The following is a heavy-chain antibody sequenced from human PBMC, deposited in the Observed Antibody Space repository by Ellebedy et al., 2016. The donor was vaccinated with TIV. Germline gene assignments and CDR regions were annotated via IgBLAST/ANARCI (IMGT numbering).Heavy chain of an antibody. J-gene: IGHJ6*03. D-gene: IGHD3-3*01. V-gene: IGHV3-53*01. Sequence: GGSLRLXXAASGFTVSSNYMSWVRQAPGKGPEWVSVIYSGGSTFYADSVKGRFTISRDNSKNTLYLQMNSLRAEDTAVYYCATRDYDLWSGVSYYYYMDVWGKGTTVTVSS. CDR1: GFTVSSNY. CDR2: IYSGGST. CDR3: ATRDYDLWSGVSYYYYMDV.